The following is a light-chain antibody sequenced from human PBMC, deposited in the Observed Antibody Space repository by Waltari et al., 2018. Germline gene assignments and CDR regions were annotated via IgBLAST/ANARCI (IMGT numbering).Light chain of an antibody. CDR2: HAS. J-gene: IGKJ1*01. V-gene: IGKV3-20*01. CDR3: QQYVESPAT. Sequence: EIVLTPSPGTVSLSPGDRATLSCRASQSVRIYLAWYQQKPGQAPRLLIYHASTRATGIPDRFSASGSGTDFSLTISRLEPEDFAMYYCQQYVESPATFGQGTKVEIK. CDR1: QSVRIY.